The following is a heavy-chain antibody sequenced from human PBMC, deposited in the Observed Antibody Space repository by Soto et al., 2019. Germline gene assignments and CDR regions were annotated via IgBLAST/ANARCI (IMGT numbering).Heavy chain of an antibody. D-gene: IGHD3-16*01. Sequence: EVQLLESGGGLVQPGGSLRLSCAASGFTFSSYAMSWVRQARGKGVEWVSAISGSGGSTSYADSVKGRFTISRDNAKNTLYLQMNSLRAEDTAVYYCAKVLRGGAMPGPDDWGQGTLVTVSA. V-gene: IGHV3-23*01. CDR2: ISGSGGST. CDR1: GFTFSSYA. J-gene: IGHJ4*02. CDR3: AKVLRGGAMPGPDD.